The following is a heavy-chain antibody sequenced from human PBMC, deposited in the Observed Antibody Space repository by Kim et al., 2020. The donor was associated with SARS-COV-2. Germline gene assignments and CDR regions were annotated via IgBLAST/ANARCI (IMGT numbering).Heavy chain of an antibody. D-gene: IGHD3-9*01. CDR1: GFTFSSYA. Sequence: GGSLRLSCAASGFTFSSYAMHWVRQAPGKGLEWVAVISYDGSNKYYADSVKGRFTISRDNSKNTLYLQMNSLRAEDTAVYYCARVHREGVRYFDWLLPYWGQGTLVTVSS. J-gene: IGHJ4*02. CDR3: ARVHREGVRYFDWLLPY. V-gene: IGHV3-30-3*01. CDR2: ISYDGSNK.